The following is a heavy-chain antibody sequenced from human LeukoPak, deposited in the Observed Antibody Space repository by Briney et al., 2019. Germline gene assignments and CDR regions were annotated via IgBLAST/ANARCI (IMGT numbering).Heavy chain of an antibody. CDR1: GFTFSSYG. D-gene: IGHD6-6*01. CDR3: AKDRAAARPNYFDY. Sequence: PGGSLRLSCAASGFTFSSYGMHWVRQAPGKGLEWVAVISYDGSNKYYADSVKGRFTISRDNSKNTLYLQMNSLRAEDTAVYYCAKDRAAARPNYFDYWGQGTLVTVSS. CDR2: ISYDGSNK. V-gene: IGHV3-30*18. J-gene: IGHJ4*02.